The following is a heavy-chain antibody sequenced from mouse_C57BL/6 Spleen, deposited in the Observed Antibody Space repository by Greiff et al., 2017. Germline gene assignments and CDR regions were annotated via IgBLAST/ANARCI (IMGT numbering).Heavy chain of an antibody. Sequence: EVQLQQSGPELVKPGASVKISCKASGYSFTGYYMHWVKQSPGHILDWIGYIYPYNGVSSYNQKFKGQATFTVDKSSSTAYMELRSLRTEESAVYYGARWNGYDRRSAMDYWGQGTSVTVSS. J-gene: IGHJ4*01. CDR1: GYSFTGYY. CDR3: ARWNGYDRRSAMDY. CDR2: IYPYNGVS. D-gene: IGHD2-2*01. V-gene: IGHV1-31*01.